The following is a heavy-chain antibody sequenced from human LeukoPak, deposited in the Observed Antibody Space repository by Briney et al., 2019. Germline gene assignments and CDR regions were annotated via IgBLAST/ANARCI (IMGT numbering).Heavy chain of an antibody. D-gene: IGHD5-18*01. Sequence: PSETLSLTCTVSGGSISSGGYYWSWIRQHPGKGLEWIGYIYYSGSTYYNPSLKSRVTISVDTSKNQFSLKLSSVTAADTAVYYCARDAAELWFVYWGQGTLVTVSS. CDR2: IYYSGST. CDR3: ARDAAELWFVY. CDR1: GGSISSGGYY. V-gene: IGHV4-31*03. J-gene: IGHJ4*02.